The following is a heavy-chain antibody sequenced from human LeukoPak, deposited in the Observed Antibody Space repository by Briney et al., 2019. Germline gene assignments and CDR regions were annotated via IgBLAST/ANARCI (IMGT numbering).Heavy chain of an antibody. CDR3: ARGAVVGDFDY. J-gene: IGHJ4*02. V-gene: IGHV3-74*01. Sequence: PGGSLRLSCAASGFTFSSYWMHWVRQAPGKGLVWVSRTNSDGGNTIYADSVKGRFTISRDNAKNTLSLQMNSLRAEDTAVYYCARGAVVGDFDYWGQGTLVTVSS. D-gene: IGHD3-10*01. CDR1: GFTFSSYW. CDR2: TNSDGGNT.